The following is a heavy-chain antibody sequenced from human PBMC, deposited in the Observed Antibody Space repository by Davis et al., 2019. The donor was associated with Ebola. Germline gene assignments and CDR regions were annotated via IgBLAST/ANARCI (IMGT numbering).Heavy chain of an antibody. D-gene: IGHD3-16*01. V-gene: IGHV1-18*01. J-gene: IGHJ6*03. CDR2: ISAYNGNT. CDR3: ARGSDVGDPQPTYYYYYYMDV. CDR1: GYTFTSYG. Sequence: ASVKVSCKASGYTFTSYGISWVRQAPGQGLEWMGWISAYNGNTNYAQKLQGRVTMTTDTSTSTAYMELRSLRSDDTAVYYCARGSDVGDPQPTYYYYYYMDVWGKGTTVTVSS.